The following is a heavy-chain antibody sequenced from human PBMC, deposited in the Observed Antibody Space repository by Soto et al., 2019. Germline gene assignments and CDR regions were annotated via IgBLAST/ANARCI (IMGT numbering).Heavy chain of an antibody. V-gene: IGHV4-4*02. CDR1: SGSISSSNW. CDR3: ARGAVEKPDILWFGELSNWFDP. D-gene: IGHD3-10*01. CDR2: IYHSGST. J-gene: IGHJ5*02. Sequence: SETLSLTCAVSSGSISSSNWWSWVRQPPGKGLEWIGEIYHSGSTNYNPSLKSRVTISVDKSKNQFSLKLSSVTAADTAVYYCARGAVEKPDILWFGELSNWFDPWGQGTLVTVSS.